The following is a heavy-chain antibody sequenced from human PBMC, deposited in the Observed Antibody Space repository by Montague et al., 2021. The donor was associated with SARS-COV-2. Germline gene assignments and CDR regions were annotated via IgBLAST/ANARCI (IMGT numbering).Heavy chain of an antibody. J-gene: IGHJ4*02. CDR1: GFSLSTSGVG. V-gene: IGHV2-5*02. CDR3: AHRAGKWFGKSRKYYFDY. D-gene: IGHD3-10*01. Sequence: PALVKPTQTLTLTCTFSGFSLSTSGVGVGWFRKPPGKALEWLALIYWDDDKHYSPSLKSRLTITKDTSNNQVVLTMTNMDPVDTATYYCAHRAGKWFGKSRKYYFDYWGQGTLVTVSS. CDR2: IYWDDDK.